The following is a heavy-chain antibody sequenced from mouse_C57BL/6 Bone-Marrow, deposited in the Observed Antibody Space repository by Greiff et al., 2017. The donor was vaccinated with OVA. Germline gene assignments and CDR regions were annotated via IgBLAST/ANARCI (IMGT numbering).Heavy chain of an antibody. CDR1: GFTFSSYA. CDR2: ISDGGSYT. J-gene: IGHJ4*01. V-gene: IGHV5-4*01. Sequence: EVQVVESGGGLVKPGGSLKLSCAASGFTFSSYAMSWVRQTPEKRLEWVATISDGGSYTYYPDNVKGRFTISRDNAKNNLYLQMSHLKSEDTAMYYCARGGGWLRRRMDYWGQGTSVTVSS. CDR3: ARGGGWLRRRMDY. D-gene: IGHD2-2*01.